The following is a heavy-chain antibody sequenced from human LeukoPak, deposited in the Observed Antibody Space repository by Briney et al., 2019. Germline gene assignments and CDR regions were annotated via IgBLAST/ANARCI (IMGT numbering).Heavy chain of an antibody. V-gene: IGHV3-23*01. J-gene: IGHJ3*02. CDR2: ISGSGGGT. Sequence: GGSLRLSCAASGFTFSSYAVSWVRQAPGKGLEWVSAISGSGGGTYYADSVKGRFTISRDNSKNTLYLQMSSLRAEDTAVYYCARDEGGVVAPLGICAFDIWGQGTMVTVSS. CDR3: ARDEGGVVAPLGICAFDI. CDR1: GFTFSSYA. D-gene: IGHD2-15*01.